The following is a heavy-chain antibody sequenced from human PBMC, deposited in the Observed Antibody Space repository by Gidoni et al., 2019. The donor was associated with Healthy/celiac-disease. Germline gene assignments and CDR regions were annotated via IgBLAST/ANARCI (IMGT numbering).Heavy chain of an antibody. D-gene: IGHD6-19*01. CDR1: GCSVSSGTYY. CDR3: ARASSRLSAVAGNAFDI. Sequence: QVQLQESGPGLVKPSETLSLTCTVSGCSVSSGTYYWSWIRQPPGKGLEWIGYIYYSGSTNYNPSLKSRVTISVDTSKNQFSLKLSSVTAADTAVYYCARASSRLSAVAGNAFDIWGQGTMVTVSS. V-gene: IGHV4-61*01. CDR2: IYYSGST. J-gene: IGHJ3*02.